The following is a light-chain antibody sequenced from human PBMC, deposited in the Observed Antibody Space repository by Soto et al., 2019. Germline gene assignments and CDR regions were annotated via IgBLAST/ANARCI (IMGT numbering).Light chain of an antibody. CDR1: QNISTW. V-gene: IGKV1-5*01. CDR2: DVS. Sequence: DIHMTQSPSSVSASVGDRVTITCRASQNISTWLAWFQQKPWKAPKLLIYDVSSLESGVPSRFSGSGSGTEFTLTISSLQPDDFATYYCQQCNTFWTFGQGTKVDIK. J-gene: IGKJ1*01. CDR3: QQCNTFWT.